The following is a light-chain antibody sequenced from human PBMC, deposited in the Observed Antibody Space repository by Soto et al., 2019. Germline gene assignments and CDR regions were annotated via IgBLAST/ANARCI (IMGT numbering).Light chain of an antibody. CDR1: QSISSW. CDR2: KAS. J-gene: IGKJ1*01. CDR3: QQYNSYSPTWT. Sequence: DIQMTQSPSTRSAYVGDRVTITCRPSQSISSWLAWYQQKPGKAPKLLIYKASSLESGVPSRFSGSGSGTEFTLTISSLQPDDFATYYCQQYNSYSPTWTFGQGTKVEIK. V-gene: IGKV1-5*03.